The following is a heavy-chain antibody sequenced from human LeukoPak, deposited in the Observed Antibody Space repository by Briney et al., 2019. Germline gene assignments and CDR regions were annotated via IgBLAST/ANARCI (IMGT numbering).Heavy chain of an antibody. V-gene: IGHV1-46*01. D-gene: IGHD1-26*01. CDR1: GCAFTRHY. J-gene: IGHJ5*02. CDR2: INPSGSST. CDR3: ARDNSVGDYAWWFDP. Sequence: ASVKVSCKASGCAFTRHYMHRVRQAPGQGLEWMGLINPSGSSTIYAQKFQGRVTMTRDMSTSTDYMELSSLRSEDTAVYYCARDNSVGDYAWWFDPWGQGTLVTVSS.